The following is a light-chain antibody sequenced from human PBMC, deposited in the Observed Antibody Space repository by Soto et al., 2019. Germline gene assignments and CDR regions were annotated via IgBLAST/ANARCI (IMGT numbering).Light chain of an antibody. V-gene: IGKV4-1*01. CDR1: QSVLLTSNNKNY. Sequence: DIVMTQSPDSLAVSLGERATINCKSSQSVLLTSNNKNYLAWYQQKPGQPPKVLISWASTRESGVPDRFSGSGSATDFTLTITTLQAEDVAVYYGQQYYTTLTFGGGTKVEIK. CDR3: QQYYTTLT. CDR2: WAS. J-gene: IGKJ4*01.